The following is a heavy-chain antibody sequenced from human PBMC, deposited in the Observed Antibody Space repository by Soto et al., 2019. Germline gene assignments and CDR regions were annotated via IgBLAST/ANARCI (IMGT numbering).Heavy chain of an antibody. D-gene: IGHD6-13*01. CDR2: IIPIFGTA. CDR1: GGTFSSYA. J-gene: IGHJ5*02. Sequence: QVQLVQSGAEVKKPGSSVKVSCKASGGTFSSYAISWVRQAPGQGLEWMGGIIPIFGTANYAQKFQDRVTITADESTSTAYMELSSLRSEDTAVYYCARVLPGIAAAGTRKNWFDPWGQGTLVTVSS. CDR3: ARVLPGIAAAGTRKNWFDP. V-gene: IGHV1-69*12.